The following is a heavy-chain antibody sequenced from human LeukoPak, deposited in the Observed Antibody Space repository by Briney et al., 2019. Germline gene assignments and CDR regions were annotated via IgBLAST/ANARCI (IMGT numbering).Heavy chain of an antibody. CDR3: AKDHSDGGRAFEY. V-gene: IGHV3-30*18. CDR2: MSSDGINT. J-gene: IGHJ4*02. D-gene: IGHD2-15*01. CDR1: GFTFRTTG. Sequence: GTSLRLSCATSGFTFRTTGVHWVRQGPGKGLEWVALMSSDGINTYYADSVKGRFTVSRDSSRDTLYLQMNSVRPDDTAVYYCAKDHSDGGRAFEYWGRGTLVTVSS.